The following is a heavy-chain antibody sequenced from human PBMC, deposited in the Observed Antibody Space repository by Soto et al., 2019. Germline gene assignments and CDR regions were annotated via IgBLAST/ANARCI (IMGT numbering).Heavy chain of an antibody. V-gene: IGHV1-69*01. D-gene: IGHD2-2*01. J-gene: IGHJ5*02. CDR2: IIPICGTA. CDR3: ASSNEGGYCSSTSCTNWFDP. CDR1: GGTFSSYA. Sequence: QVQLVQSGAEVKKPWSSVKVSCKASGGTFSSYAISWVRQAPGQGLEWMGGIIPICGTANYAQKFQGRVTITADESTSAGYMELSSLRSEDTAVYYCASSNEGGYCSSTSCTNWFDPWGQGTLVTVSS.